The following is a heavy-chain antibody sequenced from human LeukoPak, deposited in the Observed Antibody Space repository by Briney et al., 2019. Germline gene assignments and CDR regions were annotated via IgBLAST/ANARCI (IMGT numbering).Heavy chain of an antibody. CDR1: GGSISSYY. D-gene: IGHD6-6*01. V-gene: IGHV4-59*08. Sequence: PSETLSLTCAVSGGSISSYYWSWIRQPPGKGLEWIGYIYYSGSTNYNPSLKSRVTISVDTSKNQFSLKLSSVTAADTAVYYCAREYSSLFWFDPWDQGTLVTVSS. J-gene: IGHJ5*02. CDR2: IYYSGST. CDR3: AREYSSLFWFDP.